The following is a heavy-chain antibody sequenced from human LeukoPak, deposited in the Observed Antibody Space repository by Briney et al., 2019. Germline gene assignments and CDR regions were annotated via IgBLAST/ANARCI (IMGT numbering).Heavy chain of an antibody. Sequence: PGGSLRLSCAASGFTFSSYAMHWVRQAPGKGLEYVSGISTNGDITYYTNSVKGRLTISRDNSKNTLYLQMNSLRAEDTAVYYCATQNWGSRAFDYWGQGTLVTVSS. V-gene: IGHV3-64*01. J-gene: IGHJ4*02. CDR1: GFTFSSYA. CDR2: ISTNGDIT. D-gene: IGHD7-27*01. CDR3: ATQNWGSRAFDY.